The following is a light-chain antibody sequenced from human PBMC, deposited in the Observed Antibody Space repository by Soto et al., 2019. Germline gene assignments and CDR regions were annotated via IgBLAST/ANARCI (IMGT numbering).Light chain of an antibody. CDR2: AAS. CDR3: QQTYTTPWT. Sequence: DTQMTQSPSSLSASVGDRVTIYCRASHSVSSYLNWYQQKPGKAPKLLIYAASSFQSGVPSRFSCSGSGTDFTLTISSLQPEDFATYFCQQTYTTPWTFGQGTKVEIK. CDR1: HSVSSY. J-gene: IGKJ1*01. V-gene: IGKV1-39*01.